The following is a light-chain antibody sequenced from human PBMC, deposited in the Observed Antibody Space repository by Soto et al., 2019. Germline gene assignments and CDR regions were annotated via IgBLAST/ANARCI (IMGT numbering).Light chain of an antibody. CDR1: QDISSS. J-gene: IGKJ4*01. V-gene: IGKV1-9*01. CDR3: QQLRSYPST. CDR2: AAS. Sequence: IQLTQSPSSLSASVGDRVTITCRASQDISSSVGWYQQKPGKAPKLLIYAASILQSGVPSRFSGSGFGTDFTLTISSLQAEDFASYVCQQLRSYPSTFGGGTKVEIK.